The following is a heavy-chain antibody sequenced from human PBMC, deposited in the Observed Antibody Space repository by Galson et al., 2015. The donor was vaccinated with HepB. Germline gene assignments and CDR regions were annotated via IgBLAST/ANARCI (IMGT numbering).Heavy chain of an antibody. J-gene: IGHJ4*02. CDR3: AQEVGYPSSPPRFRY. CDR2: ISDSGDRA. CDR1: GFTFTTYA. V-gene: IGHV3-23*01. Sequence: SLRLSCAASGFTFTTYAMTWVRQAPGKGLAWVSSISDSGDRAYHAHSVRGRLTISRDNSRNTLFLQMKSLGADDTGLYYCAQEVGYPSSPPRFRYWGQGTLVTVSS. D-gene: IGHD3-16*02.